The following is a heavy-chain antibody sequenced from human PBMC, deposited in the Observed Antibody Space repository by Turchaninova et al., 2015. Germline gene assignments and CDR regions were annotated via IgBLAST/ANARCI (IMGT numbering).Heavy chain of an antibody. CDR3: ARAQTTVNIDY. D-gene: IGHD4-17*01. CDR2: INHSGST. V-gene: IGHV4-34*01. Sequence: QVQLQQWGAGLLKPSETLSLTCAVYGGSFSGYYWSWIRQPPGKGLDWIGEINHSGSTNDNPSLKSRVTISVDTSKNQFSLKLSSVTAADTAVYYCARAQTTVNIDYWGQGTLVTVSS. CDR1: GGSFSGYY. J-gene: IGHJ4*02.